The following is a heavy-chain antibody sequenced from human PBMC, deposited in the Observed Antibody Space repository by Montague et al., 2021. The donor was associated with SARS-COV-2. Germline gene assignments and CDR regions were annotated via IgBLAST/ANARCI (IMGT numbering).Heavy chain of an antibody. CDR1: GFSFSDYA. V-gene: IGHV3-64*02. CDR3: AGSQYHYDSDGYSDAFNV. CDR2: VNDHGGTA. D-gene: IGHD3-22*01. J-gene: IGHJ3*01. Sequence: SLRLSCAASGFSFSDYAMHWVRQAPGKRLEYVSTVNDHGGTAYYADSVKGRFTISRDNARNMLYLQMGSLRTEDMAVYYCAGSQYHYDSDGYSDAFNVWGQGTMVIVSS.